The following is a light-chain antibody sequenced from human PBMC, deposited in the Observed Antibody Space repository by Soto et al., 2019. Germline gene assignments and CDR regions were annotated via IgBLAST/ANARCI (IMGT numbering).Light chain of an antibody. Sequence: DIQMTQSPSTLSASVGERVTITCRASQRISVWMAWYQQKPGRAPKLLIYDASNLESGVPSRFSGSGSGTDFTLAIISLQPDDFSTYYCQQYNSYSWTFGQGTKVEIK. CDR2: DAS. V-gene: IGKV1-5*01. J-gene: IGKJ1*01. CDR3: QQYNSYSWT. CDR1: QRISVW.